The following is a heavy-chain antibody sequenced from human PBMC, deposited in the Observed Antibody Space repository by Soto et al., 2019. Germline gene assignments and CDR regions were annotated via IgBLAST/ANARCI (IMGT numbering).Heavy chain of an antibody. J-gene: IGHJ4*02. CDR2: IWHDGSDK. CDR3: ARGGVEGSPCGGDCFTVDY. CDR1: GFTFSNFG. Sequence: QVQLVESGGGVVQPGRSLRLSCAASGFTFSNFGMHWVRQAPGKGLEWLSIIWHDGSDKHYAGSVKGRFTVSRDNSKNTLYLQMNSLRDDDTGVYYCARGGVEGSPCGGDCFTVDYWGQGTLVTVSS. V-gene: IGHV3-33*01. D-gene: IGHD2-21*02.